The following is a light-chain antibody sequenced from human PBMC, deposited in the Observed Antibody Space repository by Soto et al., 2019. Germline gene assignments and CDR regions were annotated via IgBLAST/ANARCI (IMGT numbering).Light chain of an antibody. V-gene: IGKV3-20*01. CDR1: QYMTRTY. CDR2: AAS. CDR3: HQYDKAPQT. Sequence: EIVLTQSPGTLSLSPGERATLSCRASQYMTRTYIAWYQQKPGQAPRLLIYAASNRATGIPDKFSGSESGTDYSLTITRLEPEDSAVYYCHQYDKAPQTFGQGTKVEIK. J-gene: IGKJ2*01.